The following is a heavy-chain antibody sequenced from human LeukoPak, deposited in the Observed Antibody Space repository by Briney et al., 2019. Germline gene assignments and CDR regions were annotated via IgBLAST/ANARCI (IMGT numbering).Heavy chain of an antibody. J-gene: IGHJ5*02. CDR3: ARVFYGYCSGGSCYSPFGFDP. Sequence: SETLSLTCVVYGGSFSTYYWSWIRQPPGKGLEWIGEINRSGSTNYNPSLKSRVTISVDTSKNQFSLKLSSVTAADTAVYYCARVFYGYCSGGSCYSPFGFDPWGQGTLVTVSS. V-gene: IGHV4-34*01. CDR2: INRSGST. D-gene: IGHD2-15*01. CDR1: GGSFSTYY.